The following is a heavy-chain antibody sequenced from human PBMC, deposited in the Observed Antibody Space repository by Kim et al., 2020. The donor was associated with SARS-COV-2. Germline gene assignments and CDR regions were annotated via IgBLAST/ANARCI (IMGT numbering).Heavy chain of an antibody. CDR1: GIRFSTYG. Sequence: GGSLRLSCAGSGIRFSTYGMNWVRQAPGKALEWVSTSGTGGNSYYADSVKGRFTISRDNSKNTLYLQMNSLTVEDTAVYYCARSRGLDFWGQGTLVTVSS. CDR3: ARSRGLDF. J-gene: IGHJ4*02. D-gene: IGHD3-10*01. CDR2: TSGTGGNS. V-gene: IGHV3-23*01.